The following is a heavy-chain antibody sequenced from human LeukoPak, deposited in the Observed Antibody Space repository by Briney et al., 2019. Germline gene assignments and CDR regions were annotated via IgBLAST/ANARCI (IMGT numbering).Heavy chain of an antibody. J-gene: IGHJ3*02. V-gene: IGHV1-69*05. CDR2: IIPIFGTA. CDR3: ARDEFAGGATLTGVGDI. Sequence: SVKVSCKASGGTFSSYAISWVRQAPGQGLEWMGRIIPIFGTANYAQKFQGRVTITTDESTSTAYMELSSLRSEDTAVYYCARDEFAGGATLTGVGDIWGQGTMVTVSS. CDR1: GGTFSSYA. D-gene: IGHD1-26*01.